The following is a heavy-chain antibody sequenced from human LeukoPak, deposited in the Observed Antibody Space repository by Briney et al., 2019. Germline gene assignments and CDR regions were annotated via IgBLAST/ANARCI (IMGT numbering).Heavy chain of an antibody. Sequence: GGSLRLSCAVSGFTFSSYAMSWVRQAPGKGLEYVSSISGGGGSTNHVEYGDSVKGRFTISRDDSKNTLYLQMNSLRAEDTAVYYCAKELIVVTGIDGLDIWGQGTMVTVSS. D-gene: IGHD2-21*02. V-gene: IGHV3-23*01. CDR3: AKELIVVTGIDGLDI. J-gene: IGHJ3*02. CDR2: ISGGGGST. CDR1: GFTFSSYA.